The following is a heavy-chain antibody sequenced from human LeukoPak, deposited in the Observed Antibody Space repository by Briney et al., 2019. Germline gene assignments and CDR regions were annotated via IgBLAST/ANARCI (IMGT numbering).Heavy chain of an antibody. V-gene: IGHV3-66*01. CDR2: IYSGGST. Sequence: GGSLRLSCAASGSTVSSNYMSWVRQAPGKGLEWVSVIYSGGSTYYADSVKGRFTISRDNSKNTLYLQMNSLRAEDTAVYYCARDGRDYYGSGSYYFDYWGQGTLVTVSS. CDR1: GSTVSSNY. J-gene: IGHJ4*02. D-gene: IGHD3-10*01. CDR3: ARDGRDYYGSGSYYFDY.